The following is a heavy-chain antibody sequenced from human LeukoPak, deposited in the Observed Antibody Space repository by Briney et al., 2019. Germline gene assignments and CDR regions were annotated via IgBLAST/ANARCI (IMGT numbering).Heavy chain of an antibody. V-gene: IGHV3-30-3*01. D-gene: IGHD1-26*01. CDR1: GFTFSSYA. CDR3: ARDRSGTGPAVLYYFDY. Sequence: PGGSLRLSCAASGFTFSSYALHWVRQAPDRGLEWVAVHSYDGINKYHADSVKGRFSMSRDNSKNTLFLQMNSLRAEDTAVYYCARDRSGTGPAVLYYFDYWGQGTLVTVSS. J-gene: IGHJ4*02. CDR2: HSYDGINK.